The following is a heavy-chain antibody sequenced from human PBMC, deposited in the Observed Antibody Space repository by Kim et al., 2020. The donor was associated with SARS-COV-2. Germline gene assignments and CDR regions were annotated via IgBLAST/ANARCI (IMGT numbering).Heavy chain of an antibody. V-gene: IGHV3-66*01. CDR3: ASRWIQRDAFDI. J-gene: IGHJ3*02. Sequence: YYADYVKGRFTISRDNYKNTLYLQMNSLRAEDTAVYYCASRWIQRDAFDIWGQETMVTVSS. D-gene: IGHD5-18*01.